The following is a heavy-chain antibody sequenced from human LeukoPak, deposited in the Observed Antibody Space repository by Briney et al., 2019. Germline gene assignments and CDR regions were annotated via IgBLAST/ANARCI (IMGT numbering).Heavy chain of an antibody. D-gene: IGHD5-18*01. CDR1: GFTFSSYG. CDR2: ISYDGSNK. Sequence: PGRSLRLSCAASGFTFSSYGMHWVRQAPGKGLEWVAVISYDGSNKYYADSVKGRFTISRDNSKNTLYLQMNSLRAEDTAVYYCARGGYSYGRPFDYWGQGTLVTVSS. V-gene: IGHV3-30*03. CDR3: ARGGYSYGRPFDY. J-gene: IGHJ4*02.